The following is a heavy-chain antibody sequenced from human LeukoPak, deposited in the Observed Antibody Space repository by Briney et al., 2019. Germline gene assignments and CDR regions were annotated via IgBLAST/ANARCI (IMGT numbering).Heavy chain of an antibody. CDR1: GGSISSSSYY. J-gene: IGHJ4*02. Sequence: PSETLSLTCTVSGGSISSSSYYWGWLRQPPGKGLEWIGSIYYSGSTYYNPSLKSRVTISVDTSKNQFSLKLSSVTAADTAVYYCARQSTGDPFIDYWGQGTLVTVSS. D-gene: IGHD7-27*01. CDR3: ARQSTGDPFIDY. CDR2: IYYSGST. V-gene: IGHV4-39*01.